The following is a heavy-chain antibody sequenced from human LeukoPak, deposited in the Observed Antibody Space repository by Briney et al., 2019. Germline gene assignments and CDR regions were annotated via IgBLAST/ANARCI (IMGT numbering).Heavy chain of an antibody. V-gene: IGHV3-23*01. CDR3: TRDPNGDYVGAFES. Sequence: GGSLRLSCAASGFSFSKFAMTWVRQAPGKGLEWVSSITGGHFPTYYTDSVKGRFTISRSNSKNTLYLQMNSLRADDTAVYYCTRDPNGDYVGAFESWGQGTLVTVSS. CDR2: ITGGHFPT. D-gene: IGHD4-17*01. CDR1: GFSFSKFA. J-gene: IGHJ5*01.